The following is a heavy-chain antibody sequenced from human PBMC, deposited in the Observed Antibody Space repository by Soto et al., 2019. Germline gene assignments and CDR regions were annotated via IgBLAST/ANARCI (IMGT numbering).Heavy chain of an antibody. J-gene: IGHJ4*02. Sequence: QVQLVESGGGVVQPGRSLRLSCAASGFTFSSYAMHWVRQAPGKGLEWVAVISYDGSNKYYADSVKGRFTISRDNSKNTLYLQMNSLRAEDTAVYYCAREGLLDGYNGAYYFDYWGQGTLVTVSS. CDR3: AREGLLDGYNGAYYFDY. CDR2: ISYDGSNK. CDR1: GFTFSSYA. V-gene: IGHV3-30-3*01. D-gene: IGHD3-3*01.